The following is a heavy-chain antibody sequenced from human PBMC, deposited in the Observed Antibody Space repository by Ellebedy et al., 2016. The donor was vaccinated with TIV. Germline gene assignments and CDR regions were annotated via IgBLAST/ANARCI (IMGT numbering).Heavy chain of an antibody. D-gene: IGHD3-22*01. CDR3: ARGRRYYESSGYYLDS. CDR2: INHSGST. Sequence: SETLSLTXAVYGGSFSGYYWSWIRQPPGKGLEWIGEINHSGSTNYNPSLKSRVTISVDTSKNQFSLKLSSVTAADMTVYYCARGRRYYESSGYYLDSWGQGTLVTVSS. V-gene: IGHV4-34*01. J-gene: IGHJ5*01. CDR1: GGSFSGYY.